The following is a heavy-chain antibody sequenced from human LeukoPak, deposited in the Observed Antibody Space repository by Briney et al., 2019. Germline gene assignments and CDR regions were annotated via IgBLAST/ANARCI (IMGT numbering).Heavy chain of an antibody. Sequence: WASVKVSCKASGYTFTDYYMHWVRQAPGQGLEWMGWINPNSGDTNYAQKFQGRVTMTRDTSISTAYMELSRLRSDDTAVHYCARAGLVVIPDIWGQGTLVTVSS. D-gene: IGHD2-8*02. J-gene: IGHJ4*02. V-gene: IGHV1-2*02. CDR3: ARAGLVVIPDI. CDR1: GYTFTDYY. CDR2: INPNSGDT.